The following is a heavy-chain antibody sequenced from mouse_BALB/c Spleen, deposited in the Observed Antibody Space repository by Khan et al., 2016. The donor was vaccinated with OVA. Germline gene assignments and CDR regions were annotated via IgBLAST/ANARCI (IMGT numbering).Heavy chain of an antibody. D-gene: IGHD1-1*01. CDR2: INPSTGYT. CDR1: GYTFTSYW. CDR3: ARRFVYGRRGDY. Sequence: VQLQESGAELAKPGASVKMSCKASGYTFTSYWMHWVKQRPGQGLEWIGYINPSTGYTEYNQKFKDKATLTADKSSSTAYMQLSSLTSEDSAVYYCARRFVYGRRGDYWGQGTTLTVSS. J-gene: IGHJ2*01. V-gene: IGHV1-7*01.